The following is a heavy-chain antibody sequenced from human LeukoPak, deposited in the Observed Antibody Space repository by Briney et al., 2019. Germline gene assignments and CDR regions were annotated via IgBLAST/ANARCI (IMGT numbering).Heavy chain of an antibody. Sequence: SETLSLTCAVYGGSFSGYYWSWIRQPPGKGLEWIGEINHSGSTNYNPSLKSRVTISVDTSKNQFSLKLSSVTAADTAVYYCARGQRLRYYYYMDVWAKGPRSPSP. V-gene: IGHV4-34*01. J-gene: IGHJ6*03. CDR2: INHSGST. D-gene: IGHD5-18*01. CDR3: ARGQRLRYYYYMDV. CDR1: GGSFSGYY.